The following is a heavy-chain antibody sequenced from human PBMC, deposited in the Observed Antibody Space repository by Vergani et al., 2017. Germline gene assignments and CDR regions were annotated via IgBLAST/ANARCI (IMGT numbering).Heavy chain of an antibody. Sequence: EVQLLESGGSLKQPGGSVRLSCAASGFPFSTYAMHWVRQAPGKGLEWVSALTGGGASTYYADSFKGRFIISRDNSRDTLYLQMKSLRPEDTATYYCVKDAGSYENFFDSWGKGTLVTVSS. J-gene: IGHJ4*02. CDR3: VKDAGSYENFFDS. CDR1: GFPFSTYA. D-gene: IGHD1-26*01. CDR2: LTGGGAST. V-gene: IGHV3-23*01.